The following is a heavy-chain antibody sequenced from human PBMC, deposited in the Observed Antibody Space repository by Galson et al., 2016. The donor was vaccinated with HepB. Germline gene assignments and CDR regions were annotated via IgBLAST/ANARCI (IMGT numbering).Heavy chain of an antibody. J-gene: IGHJ4*02. CDR1: GFTFSSHW. Sequence: SLRLSCAASGFTFSSHWMHWVRQAPGKGLVCVSRLKSDGSSTYYADSVKGRFTISRDNAKNKLYLQMNSLRAEDTAVYYCRIGAAGIDYWGQGTLVTVSS. CDR3: RIGAAGIDY. D-gene: IGHD6-13*01. V-gene: IGHV3-74*01. CDR2: LKSDGSST.